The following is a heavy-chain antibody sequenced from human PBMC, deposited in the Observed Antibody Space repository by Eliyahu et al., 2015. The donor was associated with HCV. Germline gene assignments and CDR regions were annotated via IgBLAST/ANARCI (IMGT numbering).Heavy chain of an antibody. J-gene: IGHJ4*02. V-gene: IGHV3-23*01. CDR3: AKGGGGDHGY. CDR1: GFTXGISD. CDR2: ITDSGGDT. D-gene: IGHD3-10*01. Sequence: EVQLLESGGGLVPPGGSLXLSCAASGFTXGISDMRXVRQXPGKGLEWVSGITDSGGDTSYADSVKGRFTISRDNSKSTLYLQMNSLRAEDTALYYCAKGGGGDHGYWGQGTLV.